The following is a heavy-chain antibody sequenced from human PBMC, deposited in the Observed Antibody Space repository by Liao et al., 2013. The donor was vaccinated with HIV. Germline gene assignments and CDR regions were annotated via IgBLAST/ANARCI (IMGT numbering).Heavy chain of an antibody. CDR1: GGSISSYY. V-gene: IGHV4-4*07. CDR2: IYTSGST. D-gene: IGHD2-21*02. Sequence: QVQLQESGPGLVKPSETLSLTCTVSGGSISSYYWSWIRQPAGKGLEWIGRIYTSGSTNYNPSLKSRVTMSVDESKNQFSLKLTSVTAADTAIYYCARSYMGGDETFDFWARERLSPSPQ. J-gene: IGHJ4*02. CDR3: ARSYMGGDETFDF.